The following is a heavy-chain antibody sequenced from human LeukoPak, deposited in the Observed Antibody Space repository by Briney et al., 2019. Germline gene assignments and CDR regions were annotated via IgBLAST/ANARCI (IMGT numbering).Heavy chain of an antibody. CDR2: IRYDGSNK. D-gene: IGHD3-22*01. Sequence: GGSLRLSCAASGFTFSSYGMHWVRQAPGKGLEWVAFIRYDGSNKYYADSVKGRFTISRDNSKNTVDLQMNSLRPEDTAIYHCAKGHYYDSVGQYSYAEYWGRGILVTVSS. CDR1: GFTFSSYG. CDR3: AKGHYYDSVGQYSYAEY. J-gene: IGHJ4*02. V-gene: IGHV3-30*02.